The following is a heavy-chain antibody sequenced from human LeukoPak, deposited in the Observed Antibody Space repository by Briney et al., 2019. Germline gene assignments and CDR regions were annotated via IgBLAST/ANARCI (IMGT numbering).Heavy chain of an antibody. CDR2: ISYDGSNK. Sequence: PGGSLRLSCAAAGFTFSSYAMHWVRQAPGKGLEWVAVISYDGSNKYYADSVKGRFTIPRDNSKNTLYLQMNSLRAEDTAVYYCARDTVGSSTSFDYWGQGTLVTVSS. J-gene: IGHJ4*02. CDR3: ARDTVGSSTSFDY. V-gene: IGHV3-30*04. D-gene: IGHD2-2*01. CDR1: GFTFSSYA.